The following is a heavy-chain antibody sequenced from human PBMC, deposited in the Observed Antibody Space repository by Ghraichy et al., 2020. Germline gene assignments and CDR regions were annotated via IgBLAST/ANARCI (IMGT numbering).Heavy chain of an antibody. CDR3: ATLTGRFDGYFDL. V-gene: IGHV4-30-4*01. CDR1: GGSISSGDYY. CDR2: IYYSGST. J-gene: IGHJ2*01. Sequence: SETLSLTCTVSGGSISSGDYYWSWIRQPPGKGLEWIGYIYYSGSTYYNPSLKSRVTISVDTSKNQFSLKLSYVTAADTAVYYCATLTGRFDGYFDLWGRGTLVTVSS. D-gene: IGHD7-27*01.